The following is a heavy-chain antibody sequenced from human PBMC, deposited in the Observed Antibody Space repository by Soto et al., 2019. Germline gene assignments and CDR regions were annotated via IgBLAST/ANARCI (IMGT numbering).Heavy chain of an antibody. J-gene: IGHJ4*02. V-gene: IGHV4-61*01. Sequence: PSETLSLTCTVSGGSVSNGMYYWSWIRQPPGKGLEWIGNVYFTGTTIYNPSLKSRVTMSVDTYKDQFFLKLTSVTAADTAVYYCARQRGGSWSGYSDFCGQGSLVTVSP. CDR3: ARQRGGSWSGYSDF. CDR2: VYFTGTT. D-gene: IGHD3-3*01. CDR1: GGSVSNGMYY.